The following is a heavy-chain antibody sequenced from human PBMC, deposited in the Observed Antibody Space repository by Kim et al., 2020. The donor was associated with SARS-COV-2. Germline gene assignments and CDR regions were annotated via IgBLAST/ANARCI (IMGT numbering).Heavy chain of an antibody. CDR1: GFIFNNYD. CDR2: ITGGGETT. Sequence: GGSLRLSCAASGFIFNNYDMSWVRQAPGKGLEWVSAITGGGETTFYADSVKGRFIVSRDNSLNTLHLHMRSLRVDDTAVYYCAKHRIRTHDSWGHGTLVT. CDR3: AKHRIRTHDS. J-gene: IGHJ4*03. D-gene: IGHD5-18*01. V-gene: IGHV3-23*01.